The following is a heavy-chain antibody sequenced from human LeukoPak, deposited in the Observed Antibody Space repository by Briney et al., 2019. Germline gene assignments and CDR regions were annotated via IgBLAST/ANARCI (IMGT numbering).Heavy chain of an antibody. V-gene: IGHV3-74*01. D-gene: IGHD3-16*01. CDR1: GLTISDSW. Sequence: RLGGSLRLSCAASGLTISDSWIHWVRQVPGKGLMWVSRLASDENNRIYADSVKGRFTISRDNAKNTLFLQMNSLRVEDTGFYYCARDAGWGRLDSWGQGALVTVSS. CDR3: ARDAGWGRLDS. J-gene: IGHJ4*02. CDR2: LASDENNR.